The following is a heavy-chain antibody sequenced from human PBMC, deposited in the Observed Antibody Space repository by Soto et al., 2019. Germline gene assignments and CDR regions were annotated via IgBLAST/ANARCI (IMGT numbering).Heavy chain of an antibody. CDR1: GYTFTSYD. J-gene: IGHJ4*02. V-gene: IGHV1-8*01. Sequence: ASVRVSGKASGYTFTSYDINWVRQASGHGLEWMGWMNPYSGNTGYAQKFQGRVTMTRDTSISTAYMELSSLRSEDTAIYYCTRGDRDCSGASCYDYWSQGTLVTVSS. D-gene: IGHD2-15*01. CDR2: MNPYSGNT. CDR3: TRGDRDCSGASCYDY.